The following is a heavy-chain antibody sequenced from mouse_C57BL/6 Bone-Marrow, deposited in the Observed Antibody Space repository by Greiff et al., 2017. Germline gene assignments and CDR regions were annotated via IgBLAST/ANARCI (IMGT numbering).Heavy chain of an antibody. CDR3: ARGPLYYGNYDYCDY. V-gene: IGHV5-16*01. CDR2: INYDGSST. J-gene: IGHJ2*01. Sequence: DVKLVESEGGLVQPGSSMKLSCTASGFTFSDYYMAWVRQVPEKGLEWVANINYDGSSTYYLDSLKSRFIISRDNAKNILYLQMSSLKSEDTATYYCARGPLYYGNYDYCDYGGQGTTLTVSS. D-gene: IGHD2-1*01. CDR1: GFTFSDYY.